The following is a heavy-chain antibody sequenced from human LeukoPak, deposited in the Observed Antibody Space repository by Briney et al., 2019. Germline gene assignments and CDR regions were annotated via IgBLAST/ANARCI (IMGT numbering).Heavy chain of an antibody. CDR2: ISDSGGNT. Sequence: GGSLRLSCAASGFTFNTYAMSWVRQAPWERLQWVSGISDSGGNTYYADSVRGRLTISRDNSKNTLYLQMNSLRAEGTAVYYCARHRSSWLIDYWGQGTLVTVSS. V-gene: IGHV3-23*01. CDR1: GFTFNTYA. D-gene: IGHD6-6*01. CDR3: ARHRSSWLIDY. J-gene: IGHJ4*02.